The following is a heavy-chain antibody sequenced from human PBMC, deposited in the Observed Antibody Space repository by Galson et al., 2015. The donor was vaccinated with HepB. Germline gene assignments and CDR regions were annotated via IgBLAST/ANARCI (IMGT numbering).Heavy chain of an antibody. CDR2: MNPNSGNT. CDR3: ARGGYDFWSGYYPLDY. J-gene: IGHJ4*02. D-gene: IGHD3-3*01. Sequence: SVKVSCKASGYTFTSYDINWVRQATGQGLEWMGWMNPNSGNTGYAQKFQGRVTMTRNTSISTAYMELSSLRSEDTAVYYCARGGYDFWSGYYPLDYWGQGTLVTVSS. V-gene: IGHV1-8*01. CDR1: GYTFTSYD.